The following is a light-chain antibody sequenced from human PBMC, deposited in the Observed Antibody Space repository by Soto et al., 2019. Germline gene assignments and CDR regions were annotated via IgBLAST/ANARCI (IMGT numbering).Light chain of an antibody. J-gene: IGLJ1*01. CDR2: GNS. CDR3: QSYDSSVSGSRG. V-gene: IGLV1-40*01. Sequence: QSVLTQPPSVSGAPGQRVTISCTGSSSNIGAGYDVHWYQQLPGTAPKLLIYGNSNRPSGVPDRFSGSKSGTSASLAITGLQAEDEADYYCQSYDSSVSGSRGFGTGTKRTVL. CDR1: SSNIGAGYD.